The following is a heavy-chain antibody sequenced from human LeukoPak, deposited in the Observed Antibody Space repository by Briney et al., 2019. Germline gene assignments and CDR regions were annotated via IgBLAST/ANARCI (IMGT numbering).Heavy chain of an antibody. D-gene: IGHD3-22*01. CDR2: IRGGGGST. CDR1: GFNFGGYA. Sequence: GAPRLPWAASGFNFGGYALHWVRQAPGKGLEWVLPIRGGGGSTYYADSVKGRFTISRDNSKNSLYLQVNSLRTEDTALYYCAKDSSVWYYYDSSGSPGGIDYWGQGTLVTVSS. CDR3: AKDSSVWYYYDSSGSPGGIDY. J-gene: IGHJ4*02. V-gene: IGHV3-43*02.